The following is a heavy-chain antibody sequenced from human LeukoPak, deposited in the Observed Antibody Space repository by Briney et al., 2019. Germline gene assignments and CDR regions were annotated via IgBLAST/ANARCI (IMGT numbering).Heavy chain of an antibody. CDR2: INPSGDST. D-gene: IGHD2-15*01. V-gene: IGHV1-46*01. CDR1: GYTFTSYY. Sequence: ASVKVSCKASGYTFTSYYMHWVRQAPGQGLEWMGIINPSGDSTSYAQKFQGRVTMTRDTSTSTVYMELSSLRSEDTAVYYCARLNEDRYCSGGSCYSNDYWGQGTLVTVSS. J-gene: IGHJ4*02. CDR3: ARLNEDRYCSGGSCYSNDY.